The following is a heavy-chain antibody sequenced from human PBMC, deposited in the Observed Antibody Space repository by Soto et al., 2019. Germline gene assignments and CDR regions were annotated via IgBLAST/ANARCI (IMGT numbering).Heavy chain of an antibody. V-gene: IGHV2-5*02. D-gene: IGHD3-3*01. CDR1: GFSLDTSGVG. Sequence: SGPTLVNPTQTLTLTCTVSGFSLDTSGVGVAWIRQPPGKTLEWLALIYWDDDKRYSPSLRNRLTITRDTSNNQVVLTMTDMDPVDAATDYCAKKRIGHYDFWGGYFPGFDYWGPGTPVTVSS. CDR2: IYWDDDK. J-gene: IGHJ4*02. CDR3: AKKRIGHYDFWGGYFPGFDY.